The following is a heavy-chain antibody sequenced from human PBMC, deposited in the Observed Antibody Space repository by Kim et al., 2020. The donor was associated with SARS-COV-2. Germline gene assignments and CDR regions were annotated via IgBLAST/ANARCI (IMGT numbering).Heavy chain of an antibody. CDR2: IIPIFGTA. D-gene: IGHD3-10*01. CDR3: AGGWFGESITNYYYYGMDV. V-gene: IGHV1-69*13. J-gene: IGHJ6*02. Sequence: SVKVSCKASGGTFSSHAISWVRQAPGQGLEWMGGIIPIFGTANYAQKFQGRVTITADESTSTAYMELSSLRSEDTAVYYCAGGWFGESITNYYYYGMDVWGQGATVTVSS. CDR1: GGTFSSHA.